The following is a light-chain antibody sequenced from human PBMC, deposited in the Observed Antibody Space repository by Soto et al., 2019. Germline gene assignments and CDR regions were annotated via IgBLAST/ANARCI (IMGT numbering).Light chain of an antibody. CDR1: QSISTW. J-gene: IGKJ2*01. CDR2: RAS. Sequence: DLQMTQSPSTLSASVGDRVIITCRASQSISTWLAWYQQKPGKAPKLLIYRASTLENGGPSRFSGGGSGTEFTLTISSLQPEDCATYYCQQSHAYPTTFGQGPKVEI. CDR3: QQSHAYPTT. V-gene: IGKV1-5*03.